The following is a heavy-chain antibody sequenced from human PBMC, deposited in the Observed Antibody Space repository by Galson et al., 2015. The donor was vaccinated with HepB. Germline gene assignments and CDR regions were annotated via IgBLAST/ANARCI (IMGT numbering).Heavy chain of an antibody. CDR3: ARDARYYYDSSGQVGWFDP. D-gene: IGHD3-22*01. V-gene: IGHV4-59*01. J-gene: IGHJ5*02. CDR2: IYYSGST. Sequence: QVQLQESGPGLVKPSETLSLTCTVSGGSISSYYWSWIRQPPGKGLEWIGYIYYSGSTNYNPSLKSRVTISVDTSKNQFSLKLSSVTAADTAVYYCARDARYYYDSSGQVGWFDPWGQGTLVTVSS. CDR1: GGSISSYY.